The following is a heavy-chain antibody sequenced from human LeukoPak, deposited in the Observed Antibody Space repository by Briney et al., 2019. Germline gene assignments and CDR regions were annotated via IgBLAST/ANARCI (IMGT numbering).Heavy chain of an antibody. CDR2: IWYDGSNK. CDR3: AKGPWELGYFDY. CDR1: GFTFSSYG. D-gene: IGHD1-26*01. V-gene: IGHV3-33*06. Sequence: GGSLRLSCAASGFTFSSYGMHWVRQAPGKGLEWVAVIWYDGSNKYYAVSVKGRFTISRDNSKNTLYLQMNSLRAEDTAVYYCAKGPWELGYFDYWGQGTLVTVSS. J-gene: IGHJ4*02.